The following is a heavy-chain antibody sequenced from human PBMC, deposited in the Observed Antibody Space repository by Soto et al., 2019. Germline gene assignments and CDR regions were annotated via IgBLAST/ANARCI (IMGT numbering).Heavy chain of an antibody. CDR2: ISGSGGST. D-gene: IGHD6-6*01. V-gene: IGHV3-23*01. Sequence: GGSLRLSCAASGFTFSSYAMSWVRQAPGKGLEWVSAISGSGGSTYYADSVKGRFTISRDNSKNTLYLQMNSLRAEDTAVYYCANGGALAARRGYYYYGMDVWGQGTTVTVSS. CDR3: ANGGALAARRGYYYYGMDV. J-gene: IGHJ6*02. CDR1: GFTFSSYA.